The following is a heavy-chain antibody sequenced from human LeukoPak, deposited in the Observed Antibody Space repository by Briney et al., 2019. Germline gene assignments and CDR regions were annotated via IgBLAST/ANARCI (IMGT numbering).Heavy chain of an antibody. CDR3: ASLTDTQQTGSASAPTLPGDI. CDR1: GFTFSSYS. D-gene: IGHD3-10*01. V-gene: IGHV3-21*01. J-gene: IGHJ3*02. Sequence: PGGSLRLSCAASGFTFSSYSMNWVRQAPGKGLEWVSSISSSSSFIYYADSVKGRFTISRDNAKNSLYLQMNSLRAEDTAVYYCASLTDTQQTGSASAPTLPGDI. CDR2: ISSSSSFI.